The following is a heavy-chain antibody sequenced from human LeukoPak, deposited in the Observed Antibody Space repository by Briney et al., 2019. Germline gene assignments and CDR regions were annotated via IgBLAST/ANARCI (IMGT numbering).Heavy chain of an antibody. D-gene: IGHD1-26*01. Sequence: PGGSLRLSCAASGFSFSTYSMNWVRQAPGKGLEWVSFISPSGRTQYSDSVQGRFTISRDNAKNSVYLQMNSLRAEDTAVFYCNGYSGSSPAMWGQGTMVTVSP. CDR2: ISPSGRT. V-gene: IGHV3-48*01. J-gene: IGHJ3*01. CDR1: GFSFSTYS. CDR3: NGYSGSSPAM.